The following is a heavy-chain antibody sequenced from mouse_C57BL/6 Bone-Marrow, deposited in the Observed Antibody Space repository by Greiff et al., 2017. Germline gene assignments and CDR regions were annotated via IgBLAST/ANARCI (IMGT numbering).Heavy chain of an antibody. V-gene: IGHV1-53*01. Sequence: QVQLQQPGTELVKPGASVKLSCKASGYTFTSYWMPWVKQRPGQGLEWIGNINPSYGGTNYNEKFKSKATLSVDKSSSTAYMQLSSLTSEDSAVYYCARSSTYYYAMDYWGQGTSVTVSS. J-gene: IGHJ4*01. CDR3: ARSSTYYYAMDY. D-gene: IGHD5-1*01. CDR1: GYTFTSYW. CDR2: INPSYGGT.